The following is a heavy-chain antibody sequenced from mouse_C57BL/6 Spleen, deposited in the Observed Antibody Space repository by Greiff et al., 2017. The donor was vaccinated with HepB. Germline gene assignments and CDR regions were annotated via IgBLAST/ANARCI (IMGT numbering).Heavy chain of an antibody. V-gene: IGHV1-15*01. D-gene: IGHD4-1*01. CDR1: GYTFTDYE. J-gene: IGHJ2*01. CDR3: TRGSGTGDFDY. Sequence: QVQLKESGAELVRPGASVTLSCKASGYTFTDYEMHWVKQTPVHGLEWIGAIDPETGGTAYNQKFKGKAILTADKSSSTAYRELRRLPSEDSAVYYCTRGSGTGDFDYWGQGTTLTVSS. CDR2: IDPETGGT.